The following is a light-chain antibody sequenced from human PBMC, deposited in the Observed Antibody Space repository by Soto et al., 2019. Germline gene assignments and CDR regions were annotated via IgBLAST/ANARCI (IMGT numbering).Light chain of an antibody. CDR1: RTVSTN. Sequence: DIVMTQSPATLSVSPGERVTLSCRASRTVSTNLAWYQQKPGQAPRLLLYYTSTRATGIPARFSGSGSDKEFTLTISSLQSEDSAVYYCQQYNNWPPGATFGPGTKVEIK. CDR2: YTS. J-gene: IGKJ3*01. V-gene: IGKV3-15*01. CDR3: QQYNNWPPGAT.